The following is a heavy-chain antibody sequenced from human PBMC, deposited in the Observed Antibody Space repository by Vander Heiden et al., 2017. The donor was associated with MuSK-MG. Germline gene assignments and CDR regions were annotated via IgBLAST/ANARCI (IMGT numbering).Heavy chain of an antibody. Sequence: EVQLVESGGGLVQPGGSLRLSCAASGFTFSTYWMSWVRQAPGKGLEWVANMKPDGSDKYYVDSVKGRFTISRDNAKNSLYLQMNSLRAEDTAVYYCTTGSLKDWGQGTLGTVSS. CDR1: GFTFSTYW. D-gene: IGHD3-16*01. V-gene: IGHV3-7*01. J-gene: IGHJ4*02. CDR3: TTGSLKD. CDR2: MKPDGSDK.